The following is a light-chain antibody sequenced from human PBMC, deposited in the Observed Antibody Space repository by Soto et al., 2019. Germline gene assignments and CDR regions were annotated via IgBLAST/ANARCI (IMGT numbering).Light chain of an antibody. Sequence: DIQMTQSPSTLSATAGDRVTITCRASQRISSWLAWYQHKPGKAPKLLIYDASNLDSGVPSRFGGSRSGTETSLTISILQPDESATYYCQQYENYWTSGKGTSVEVK. V-gene: IGKV1-5*01. CDR2: DAS. CDR3: QQYENYWT. J-gene: IGKJ1*01. CDR1: QRISSW.